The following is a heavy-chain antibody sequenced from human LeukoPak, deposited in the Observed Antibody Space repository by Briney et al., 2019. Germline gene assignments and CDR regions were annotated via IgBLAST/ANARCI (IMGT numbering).Heavy chain of an antibody. CDR3: AELGITMIEGV. V-gene: IGHV3-48*03. CDR2: ISSSGSTI. Sequence: GSLRLSCAASGFTFSSYEMNWVRQAPGKGLEWVSYISSSGSTIYYADSVKGRFTISRDNDKNSLYLQMNSLRAEDTAVYYCAELGITMIEGVWGKGNTVTISS. J-gene: IGHJ6*04. CDR1: GFTFSSYE. D-gene: IGHD3-22*01.